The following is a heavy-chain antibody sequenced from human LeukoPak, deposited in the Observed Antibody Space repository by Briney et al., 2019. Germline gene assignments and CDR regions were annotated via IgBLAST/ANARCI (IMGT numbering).Heavy chain of an antibody. CDR2: INHSGST. Sequence: SETLSLTCAVYGGSFSGYYWSWIRQPPGKGLEWIGEINHSGSTNYNPSLKSRVTISVDTSKNQFSLKLSSVTAADTAVYSCARGRDYYGSGSYSNFDYWGQGTLVTVSS. D-gene: IGHD3-10*01. CDR3: ARGRDYYGSGSYSNFDY. V-gene: IGHV4-34*01. J-gene: IGHJ4*02. CDR1: GGSFSGYY.